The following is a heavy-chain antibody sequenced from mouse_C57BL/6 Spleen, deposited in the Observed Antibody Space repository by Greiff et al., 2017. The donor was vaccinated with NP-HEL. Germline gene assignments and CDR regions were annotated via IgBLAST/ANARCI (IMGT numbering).Heavy chain of an antibody. D-gene: IGHD1-1*01. V-gene: IGHV1-76*01. Sequence: QVQLQQSGAELVRPGASVKLSCKASGYTFTDYYINWVKQRPGQGLEWIARIYPGSGNTYYNEKFKGKATLTAEKSSSTAYMQLSSLTSEDSAVYFCAREFTTVVAPDFTYFDYWGQGTTLTVSS. CDR2: IYPGSGNT. J-gene: IGHJ2*01. CDR3: AREFTTVVAPDFTYFDY. CDR1: GYTFTDYY.